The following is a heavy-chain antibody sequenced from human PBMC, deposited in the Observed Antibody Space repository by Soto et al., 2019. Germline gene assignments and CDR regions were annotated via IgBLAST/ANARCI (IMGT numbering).Heavy chain of an antibody. CDR1: GYTFVIYH. Sequence: QVHLVQSGAEIRKPGASVKVSCKASGYTFVIYHLHWVRQAPGQGLEWVGWINPNSGDTNYAQKFQGRVTMTRDTSINTVYMELSGLRSDDTPVYYCARMTVAIDYWGQGALVTVSS. V-gene: IGHV1-2*02. J-gene: IGHJ4*02. CDR2: INPNSGDT. D-gene: IGHD3-22*01. CDR3: ARMTVAIDY.